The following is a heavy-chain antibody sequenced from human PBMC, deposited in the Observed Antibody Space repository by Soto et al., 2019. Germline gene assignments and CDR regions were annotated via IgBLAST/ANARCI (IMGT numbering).Heavy chain of an antibody. CDR1: GDSVSSNSAA. D-gene: IGHD2-2*01. V-gene: IGHV6-1*01. Sequence: KQSQTLSLTCAISGDSVSSNSAAWNWIRQSPSRGLEWLGRTYYRSKWYNDYAVSVKSRITINPDTSKNQFSLQLNSVTPEDTAVYYCARVVVPAAIEMPGYYYYMDVWGKGTTVTVPS. CDR2: TYYRSKWYN. CDR3: ARVVVPAAIEMPGYYYYMDV. J-gene: IGHJ6*03.